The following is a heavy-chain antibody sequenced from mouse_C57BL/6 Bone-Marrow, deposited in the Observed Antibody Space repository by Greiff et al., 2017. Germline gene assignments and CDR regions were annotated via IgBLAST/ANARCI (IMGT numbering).Heavy chain of an antibody. Sequence: EVKLVESGGDLVKPGGSLKLSCAASGFTFSSYGMSWVRQTPDKRLEWVATISSGGSYTYYPDSVKGRFTISRDNAKNTLYLQMSSLKSEDTAMYYCARDRFGILRFAYWGQGTLVTVSA. CDR3: ARDRFGILRFAY. CDR2: ISSGGSYT. CDR1: GFTFSSYG. J-gene: IGHJ3*01. V-gene: IGHV5-6*01. D-gene: IGHD1-1*01.